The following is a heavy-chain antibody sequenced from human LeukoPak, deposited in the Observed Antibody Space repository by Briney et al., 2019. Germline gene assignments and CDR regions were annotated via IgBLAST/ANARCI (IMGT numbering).Heavy chain of an antibody. J-gene: IGHJ3*02. V-gene: IGHV1-18*01. Sequence: ASVKVSCKASGYTFTSYGISWVRQAPGQGLEWMGWISAYNGNTNYAQKLQGRVTITTDTSTRTAYMELRSLRSDDTAVYYCARSMIVGDTTIDAFDIWGQGTMVTVSS. D-gene: IGHD1-26*01. CDR2: ISAYNGNT. CDR1: GYTFTSYG. CDR3: ARSMIVGDTTIDAFDI.